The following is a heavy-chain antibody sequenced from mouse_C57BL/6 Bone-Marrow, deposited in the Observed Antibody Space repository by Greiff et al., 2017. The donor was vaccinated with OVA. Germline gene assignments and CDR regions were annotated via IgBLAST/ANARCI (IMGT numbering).Heavy chain of an antibody. Sequence: VQLQQPGAELVMPGASVKLSCKASGYTFTSYWMHWVKQRPGQGLEWIGEIDPSDSYTNYNQKFKGKSTLTVDKSSSTAYMQLSSLTSEDSAVYYCARGGTMVTTTGFAYWGQGTLVTVSA. J-gene: IGHJ3*01. CDR3: ARGGTMVTTTGFAY. CDR1: GYTFTSYW. V-gene: IGHV1-69*01. D-gene: IGHD2-2*01. CDR2: IDPSDSYT.